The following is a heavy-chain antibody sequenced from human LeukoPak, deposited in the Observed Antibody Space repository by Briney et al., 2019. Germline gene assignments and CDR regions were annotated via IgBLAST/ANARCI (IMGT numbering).Heavy chain of an antibody. V-gene: IGHV3-74*01. CDR3: HPLGYTSN. J-gene: IGHJ4*02. D-gene: IGHD1-1*01. Sequence: GGCLSLSCAVSGFTSQFTFSSRSMHWVRQATGKGLGWVSLVTADGSQSYADSVRGRFTVSRDNAKNTLYLQMNNLRVEDTALYFCHPLGYTSNRGQGALVTVSS. CDR1: GFTSQFTFSSRS. CDR2: VTADGSQ.